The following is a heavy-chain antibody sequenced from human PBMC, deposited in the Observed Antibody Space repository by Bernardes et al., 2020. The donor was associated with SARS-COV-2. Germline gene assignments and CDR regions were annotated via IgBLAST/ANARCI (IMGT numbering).Heavy chain of an antibody. Sequence: GGSLRLSCAASGFIFSRNAVSWVRQAPGKGLEWVSAISFDGGVTYYADSVKGRFTISRDNSKNTLFLQMNSLRAEDTAIYYCVAHYYASGRSYSYFDFWGQGTLVTVSS. CDR2: ISFDGGVT. D-gene: IGHD3-10*01. J-gene: IGHJ4*02. CDR3: VAHYYASGRSYSYFDF. CDR1: GFIFSRNA. V-gene: IGHV3-23*01.